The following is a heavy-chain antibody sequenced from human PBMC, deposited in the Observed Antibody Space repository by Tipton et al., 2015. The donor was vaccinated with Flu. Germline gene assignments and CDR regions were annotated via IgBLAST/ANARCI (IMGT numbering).Heavy chain of an antibody. D-gene: IGHD5-18*01. CDR3: ARDVDTILAEYKYHGMDV. Sequence: GSLRLSCVASGFTFNNYVMYWVRQAPGKGLEYVSAISSDGGTTYYANSVKGRFTISRDNSKNTLYLQMASLRAEDMSVYFCARDVDTILAEYKYHGMDVWGQGTTVTVSS. J-gene: IGHJ6*02. V-gene: IGHV3-64*01. CDR1: GFTFNNYV. CDR2: ISSDGGTT.